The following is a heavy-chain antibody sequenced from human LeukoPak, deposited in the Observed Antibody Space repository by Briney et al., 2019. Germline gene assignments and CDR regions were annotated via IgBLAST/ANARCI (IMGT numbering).Heavy chain of an antibody. CDR2: IYYSGST. D-gene: IGHD3-3*01. Sequence: SETLSLTCTVSGGSISSYYWTWIRQPPGKGLEWIGYIYYSGSTNYNPSLKSRVTISVDTSKNQFSLKLTSVTAADTAVYYCARGRQSGADIWGQGTMVTVSS. CDR1: GGSISSYY. V-gene: IGHV4-59*01. CDR3: ARGRQSGADI. J-gene: IGHJ3*02.